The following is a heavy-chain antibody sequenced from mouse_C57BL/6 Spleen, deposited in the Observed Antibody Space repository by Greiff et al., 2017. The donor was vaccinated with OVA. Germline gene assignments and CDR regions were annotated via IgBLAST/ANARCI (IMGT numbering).Heavy chain of an antibody. J-gene: IGHJ1*03. V-gene: IGHV5-17*01. D-gene: IGHD2-1*01. CDR2: ISSGSSTI. CDR1: GFTFSDYG. CDR3: ARRHYGNYGWYFDV. Sequence: EVQVVESGGGLVKPGGSLKLSCAASGFTFSDYGMHWVRQAPEKGLEWVAYISSGSSTIYYADTVKGRFTISRDNAKNTLFLQMTSLRSEDTAMYYCARRHYGNYGWYFDVWGTGTTVTVSS.